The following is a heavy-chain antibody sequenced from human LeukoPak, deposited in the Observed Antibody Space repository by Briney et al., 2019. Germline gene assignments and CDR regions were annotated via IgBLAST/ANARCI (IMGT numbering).Heavy chain of an antibody. V-gene: IGHV4-4*07. J-gene: IGHJ3*02. CDR2: IYTSGST. CDR1: GGSISSYY. CDR3: ARTQAYCGGDCYLGAFDI. D-gene: IGHD2-21*02. Sequence: SETLSLTCTVSGGSISSYYWSWIRHPAGKGLEWIGRIYTSGSTNYNPSLKSRVAMSVDTSKNQFSLKLSSVTAADTAVYYCARTQAYCGGDCYLGAFDIWGQGTMVTVSS.